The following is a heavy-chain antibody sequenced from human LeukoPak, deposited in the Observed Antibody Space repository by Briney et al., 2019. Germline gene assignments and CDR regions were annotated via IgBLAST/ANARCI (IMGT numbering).Heavy chain of an antibody. CDR3: ARRRGAKEDFDY. J-gene: IGHJ4*02. CDR1: GGSISSYY. CDR2: IYYSGST. D-gene: IGHD1-26*01. Sequence: SETLSLTCTVSGGSISSYYWSWIRQPPGKGLEWIGYIYYSGSTNYNPSLKSRVTISVDTSKNQFSLKLSSVTAADTAVYYCARRRGAKEDFDYWGQGTLVTVSS. V-gene: IGHV4-59*08.